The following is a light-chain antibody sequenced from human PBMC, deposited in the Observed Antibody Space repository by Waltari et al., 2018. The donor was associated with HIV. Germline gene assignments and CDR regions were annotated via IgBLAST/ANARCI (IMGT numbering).Light chain of an antibody. V-gene: IGKV1-39*01. Sequence: DIQMPQSPSSLSASVGDRVTITCRASQSISNYLIWNLQKPGKAPKLLIYAASILQSGVPARFSGSGSGTDFTLTISSLQPEDFTTYYCQQSYRIPRTFGQGTKVEI. CDR3: QQSYRIPRT. CDR1: QSISNY. CDR2: AAS. J-gene: IGKJ1*01.